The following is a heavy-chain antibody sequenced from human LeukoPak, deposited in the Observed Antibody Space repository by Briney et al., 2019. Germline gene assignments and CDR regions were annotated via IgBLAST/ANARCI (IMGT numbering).Heavy chain of an antibody. Sequence: GGSLRLSCSVSGFTFSTYVMHWVRQAPGKGLEYVSAISSNGDNTYYADSVKGRFTISRDNSKNTLYIQMSSLRADDTAVYYCARGTGYWGQGTLVTVSS. V-gene: IGHV3-64D*06. CDR2: ISSNGDNT. J-gene: IGHJ4*02. CDR3: ARGTGY. CDR1: GFTFSTYV.